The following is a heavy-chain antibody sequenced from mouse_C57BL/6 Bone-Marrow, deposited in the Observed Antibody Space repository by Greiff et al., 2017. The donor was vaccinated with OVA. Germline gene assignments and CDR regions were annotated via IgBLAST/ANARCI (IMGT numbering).Heavy chain of an antibody. CDR1: GFTFSSYA. J-gene: IGHJ1*03. CDR3: AREPYTTVVRPGV. CDR2: ISDGGSYT. V-gene: IGHV5-4*01. Sequence: EVMLVESGGGLVKPGGSLKLSCAASGFTFSSYAMSWVRQTPEKRLEWVATISDGGSYTYYPDNVKGRFTISRDNAKNNLYLQMSHLKSEDTAMYYCAREPYTTVVRPGVWGTGTTVTVSS. D-gene: IGHD1-1*01.